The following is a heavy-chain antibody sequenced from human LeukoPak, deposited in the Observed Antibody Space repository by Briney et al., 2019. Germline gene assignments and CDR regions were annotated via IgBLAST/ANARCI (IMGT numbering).Heavy chain of an antibody. Sequence: SQTLSLTCTVSGGSISSGSYYWSWIRQPAGKGLEWIGRIYTSGSTNYNPSLKSRVTISVDTSKNQFSLKLSSVTAADTAVYYCARGCSSTSCYTGAYYYYMDVWGKGTTVTVSS. CDR1: GGSISSGSYY. CDR2: IYTSGST. V-gene: IGHV4-61*02. D-gene: IGHD2-2*02. CDR3: ARGCSSTSCYTGAYYYYMDV. J-gene: IGHJ6*03.